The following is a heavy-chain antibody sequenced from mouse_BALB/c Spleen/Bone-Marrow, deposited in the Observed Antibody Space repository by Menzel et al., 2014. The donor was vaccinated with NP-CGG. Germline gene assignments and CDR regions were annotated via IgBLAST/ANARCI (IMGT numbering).Heavy chain of an antibody. J-gene: IGHJ4*01. Sequence: QVQLQQPGAELVRPGSSVKISCKASGYEFSSYWMNWVKQRPGQGLEWIGQIYPGDGDTNYNGKFKGKATLTADKSSSTAYMHGSSLTAEDFAVYFCARVYYGNLDYWGQGTSVTVSS. CDR2: IYPGDGDT. CDR1: GYEFSSYW. CDR3: ARVYYGNLDY. V-gene: IGHV1-80*01. D-gene: IGHD2-1*01.